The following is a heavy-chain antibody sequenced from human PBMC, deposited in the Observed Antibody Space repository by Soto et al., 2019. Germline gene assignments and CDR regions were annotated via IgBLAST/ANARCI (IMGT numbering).Heavy chain of an antibody. D-gene: IGHD3-16*02. J-gene: IGHJ4*02. Sequence: QVQLVQSGAAMKKPGASVKVSCKASGYTFTSYDINWVRQATGQGLEWMGWINPNTGYTDYAQKFQGRVTMTRNTSITTAYMELSSLRSEDTAVYYCVRGRVMITFGVVIVIDYWGQGSPVTVSS. CDR2: INPNTGYT. CDR3: VRGRVMITFGVVIVIDY. CDR1: GYTFTSYD. V-gene: IGHV1-8*01.